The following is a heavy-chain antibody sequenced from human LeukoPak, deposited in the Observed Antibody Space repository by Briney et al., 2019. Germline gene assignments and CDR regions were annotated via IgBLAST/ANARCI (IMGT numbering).Heavy chain of an antibody. J-gene: IGHJ4*02. CDR2: FTISGDVE. V-gene: IGHV3-23*01. Sequence: GGSLRLSCAASGFTFAASALAWVRQAPGKGLEWVSTFTISGDVEKYSDSVRGRFTISRDYSKNTVYLQMNSLRAEDTARYYCAKLIRYSGWPLDYWGQGTLVTVSS. CDR3: AKLIRYSGWPLDY. D-gene: IGHD6-19*01. CDR1: GFTFAASA.